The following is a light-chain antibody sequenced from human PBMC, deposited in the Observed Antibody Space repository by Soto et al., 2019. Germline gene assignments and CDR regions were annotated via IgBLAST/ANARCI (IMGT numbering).Light chain of an antibody. Sequence: QSVLTQPASVSGSPGQSITISCTGTSSDVGGYNYVSWYQQHPGKAPKLMIYEVSNRPSGVSNRFSGYKSGNTASLTISGLQAEYEADYYCSSYTSSSTLYVFGTGTKVTV. CDR3: SSYTSSSTLYV. V-gene: IGLV2-14*01. CDR2: EVS. J-gene: IGLJ1*01. CDR1: SSDVGGYNY.